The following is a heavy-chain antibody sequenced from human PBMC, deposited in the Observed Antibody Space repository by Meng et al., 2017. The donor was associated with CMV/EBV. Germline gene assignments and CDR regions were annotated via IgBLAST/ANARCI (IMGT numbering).Heavy chain of an antibody. J-gene: IGHJ6*02. V-gene: IGHV6-1*01. D-gene: IGHD3-3*01. CDR1: GDSVSSNSAA. CDR3: ARGPRSPTIFGVVIRNYYYGMDV. CDR2: TYYRSKWYN. Sequence: LRLSCAISGDSVSSNSAAWNWIRQSPSRGLEWLGRTYYRSKWYNDYAVSVKSRITINPDTSKNQFSLQLNSMTPEDTAVYYCARGPRSPTIFGVVIRNYYYGMDVWGQGTTVTVSS.